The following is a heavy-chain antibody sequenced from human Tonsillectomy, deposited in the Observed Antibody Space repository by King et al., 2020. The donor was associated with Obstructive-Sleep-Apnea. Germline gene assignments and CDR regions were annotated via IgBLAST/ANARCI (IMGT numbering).Heavy chain of an antibody. V-gene: IGHV3-15*01. CDR3: TTAFPAIAAAGGDDAFDI. D-gene: IGHD6-13*01. Sequence: VQLVESGGGLVKPGGSLRLSCAASGFTFSNAWMSWVRQAPGKGLEWVCRIKSKTDGGATDYAAPVKGRFTISRNDSKKTLYLQMNSLKTEDTAVYYCTTAFPAIAAAGGDDAFDIWGQGTMVTVSS. J-gene: IGHJ3*02. CDR2: IKSKTDGGAT. CDR1: GFTFSNAW.